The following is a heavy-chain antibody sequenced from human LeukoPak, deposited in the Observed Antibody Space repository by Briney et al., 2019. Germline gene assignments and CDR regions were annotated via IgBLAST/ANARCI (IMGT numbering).Heavy chain of an antibody. CDR1: GYSISSGYY. V-gene: IGHV4-38-2*02. J-gene: IGHJ4*02. Sequence: SETLSLTCTVSGYSISSGYYWGWIRRPPGKGLEGIGIIYHSGSTYYNPSLKSRVTISLDTSKNQFSLKLSSVTAADTAVYYCARVPTVVISKGLDYWGQGTLVTVSS. CDR3: ARVPTVVISKGLDY. D-gene: IGHD4-23*01. CDR2: IYHSGST.